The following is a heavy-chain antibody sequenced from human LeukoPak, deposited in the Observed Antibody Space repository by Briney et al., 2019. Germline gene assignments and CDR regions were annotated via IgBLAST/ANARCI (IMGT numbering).Heavy chain of an antibody. CDR3: ASPHPRHNDAFDI. J-gene: IGHJ3*02. CDR1: GYSFTSYW. Sequence: GESLKISCKGSGYSFTSYWIGWVRQMPGKGLEWMGIIYPGDSDTRYSPSFQGQVTISADKSISTAYLQWSSLKASDTAMYYCASPHPRHNDAFDIWGQGTMVTVSS. CDR2: IYPGDSDT. V-gene: IGHV5-51*01.